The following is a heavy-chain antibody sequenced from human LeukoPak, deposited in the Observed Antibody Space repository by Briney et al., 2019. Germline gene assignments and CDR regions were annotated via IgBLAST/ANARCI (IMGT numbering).Heavy chain of an antibody. CDR2: TRNKANSYTT. J-gene: IGHJ6*02. D-gene: IGHD5-12*01. CDR1: GFTFSDHY. Sequence: GSLRLSCAASGFTFSDHYMDWVRQAPGKGLEWVGRTRNKANSYTTEYAASVKGRFTISRDDSKNSLYLQMNSLKTEDTAVYYCARGLRIVATIEYYYYYYGMDVWGQGTTVTVSS. CDR3: ARGLRIVATIEYYYYYYGMDV. V-gene: IGHV3-72*01.